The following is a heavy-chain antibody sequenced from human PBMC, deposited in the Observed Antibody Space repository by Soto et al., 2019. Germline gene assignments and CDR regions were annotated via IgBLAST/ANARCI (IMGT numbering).Heavy chain of an antibody. CDR2: INHSGST. CDR1: GGSFSGYY. D-gene: IGHD3-10*01. Sequence: SETLSLTCAVYGGSFSGYYWSWIRQPPGKGLEWIGEINHSGSTNYNPSLKSRVTISVDTSKNQFSLKLSSVTVADTAIYYCARDRPIRDSGSPSFDPWGQGIQVTVSS. CDR3: ARDRPIRDSGSPSFDP. J-gene: IGHJ5*02. V-gene: IGHV4-34*01.